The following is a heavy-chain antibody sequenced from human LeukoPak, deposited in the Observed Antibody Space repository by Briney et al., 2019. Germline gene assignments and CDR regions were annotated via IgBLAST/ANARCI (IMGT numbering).Heavy chain of an antibody. Sequence: PGGSLRLSCAASGFTFSSYAMSWVRQAPGKGLEWVSYISSSSSTIYYADSVKGRFTISRDNAKNSLYLQMNSLRAEDTAVYYCARGIAASPGDGMDVWGQGTTVTVSS. V-gene: IGHV3-48*04. CDR1: GFTFSSYA. CDR3: ARGIAASPGDGMDV. J-gene: IGHJ6*02. D-gene: IGHD6-13*01. CDR2: ISSSSSTI.